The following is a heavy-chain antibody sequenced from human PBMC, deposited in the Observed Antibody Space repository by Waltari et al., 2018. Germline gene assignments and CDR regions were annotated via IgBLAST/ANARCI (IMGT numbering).Heavy chain of an antibody. V-gene: IGHV4-34*01. J-gene: IGHJ4*02. CDR1: AGSFSGYY. CDR2: INHSGST. D-gene: IGHD6-13*01. CDR3: ARRGPPAAAGSYYFDY. Sequence: QVQLQQWGAGLLKPSETLSLTCAVYAGSFSGYYWSWIRQPPGKGLEWIGEINHSGSTNSNPSLKSRVTISVDTSKNQFSLKLSSVTAADTAVYYCARRGPPAAAGSYYFDYWGQGTLVTVSS.